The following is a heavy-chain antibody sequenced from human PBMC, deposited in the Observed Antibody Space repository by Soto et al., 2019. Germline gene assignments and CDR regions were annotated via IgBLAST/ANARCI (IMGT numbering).Heavy chain of an antibody. CDR1: GFTFSSYS. CDR3: ARDCSGGSCYFLFDY. Sequence: PGGSLRLSCAASGFTFSSYSMNWVRQAPGKGLEWVSYISSSSSTIYYADSVKGRFTISRDNAKNSLYLQMNSLRAEDTAVYYCARDCSGGSCYFLFDYWGQGTLVTVSS. J-gene: IGHJ4*02. CDR2: ISSSSSTI. D-gene: IGHD2-15*01. V-gene: IGHV3-48*01.